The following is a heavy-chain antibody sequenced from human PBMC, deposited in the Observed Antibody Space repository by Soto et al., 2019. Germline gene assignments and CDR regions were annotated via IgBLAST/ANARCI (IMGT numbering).Heavy chain of an antibody. D-gene: IGHD2-21*02. CDR2: IYYSGST. V-gene: IGHV4-31*03. J-gene: IGHJ4*02. Sequence: PSETLSLTCTVSGGSISSGGYYWSWIRQHPGKGLEWIGYIYYSGSTYYNPSLKSRVTISVDTSKNQFSLKLSSVTAADTAVYYCAHEGVTGYFDYWGQGTLVTVSS. CDR1: GGSISSGGYY. CDR3: AHEGVTGYFDY.